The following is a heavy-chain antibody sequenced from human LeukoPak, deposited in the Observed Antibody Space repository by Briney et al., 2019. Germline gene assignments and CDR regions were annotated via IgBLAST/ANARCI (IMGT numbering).Heavy chain of an antibody. Sequence: PGGPLRLSCAASGFTFSDYYMSWIRQAPGKGLEWVSYISSSGSTIYYADSVKGRFTISRDNAKNSLYLQMNSLRAEDTAVYYCAREERIVGAAFDYWGQGTLVTVSS. D-gene: IGHD1-26*01. CDR2: ISSSGSTI. CDR3: AREERIVGAAFDY. J-gene: IGHJ4*02. CDR1: GFTFSDYY. V-gene: IGHV3-11*01.